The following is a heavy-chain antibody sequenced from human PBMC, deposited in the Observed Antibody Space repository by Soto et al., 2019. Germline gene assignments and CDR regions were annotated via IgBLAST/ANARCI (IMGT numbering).Heavy chain of an antibody. V-gene: IGHV3-21*01. J-gene: IGHJ4*02. CDR1: GFTFSSYR. D-gene: IGHD3-10*01. CDR3: ARDTNFYGSGSGVDY. CDR2: IISSSGYI. Sequence: EVQLVESGGGLVKPGGSLRLSCAASGFTFSSYRMSWVRQAPGKGLEWVSSIISSSGYIHYADLVKGRFTISRDNAKNSLYLQMNSLRVEDTAVYYCARDTNFYGSGSGVDYWGQGTLVTVSS.